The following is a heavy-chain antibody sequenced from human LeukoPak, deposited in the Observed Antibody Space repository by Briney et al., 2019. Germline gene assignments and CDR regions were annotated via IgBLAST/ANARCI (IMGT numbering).Heavy chain of an antibody. D-gene: IGHD2/OR15-2a*01. V-gene: IGHV3-23*01. CDR1: GFTFNTYA. CDR2: ITSDGGST. CDR3: AKYQLLNNKYWRDAFDF. Sequence: GGSLRLSCAASGFTFNTYAMSWVRQTPGKGLEWVSSITSDGGSTYYADSVKGRFTISRDNSKNTLYLQMNSLRAEDTAVYYCAKYQLLNNKYWRDAFDFWGQGTMVTVSS. J-gene: IGHJ3*01.